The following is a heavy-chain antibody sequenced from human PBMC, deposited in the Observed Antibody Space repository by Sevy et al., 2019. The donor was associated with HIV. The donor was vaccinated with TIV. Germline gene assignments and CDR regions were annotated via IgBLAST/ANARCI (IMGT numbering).Heavy chain of an antibody. J-gene: IGHJ4*02. D-gene: IGHD6-19*01. V-gene: IGHV3-21*01. CDR2: ISSGNSYN. Sequence: GGSLRLSCGASGFTFSRYSMNWVRQAPGKGLEWVSSISSGNSYNYYADSVKGRFTISRDNAKNSLYLHMNSLRAEDTAVYYCARGSGAVVAGNYFDYWGQRILVTVSS. CDR3: ARGSGAVVAGNYFDY. CDR1: GFTFSRYS.